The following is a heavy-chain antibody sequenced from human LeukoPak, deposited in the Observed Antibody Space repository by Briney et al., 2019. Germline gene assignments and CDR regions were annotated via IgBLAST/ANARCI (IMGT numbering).Heavy chain of an antibody. V-gene: IGHV3-64*01. D-gene: IGHD4-17*01. J-gene: IGHJ4*02. Sequence: GGSLRLSCVASGFTFSSYAMHWVRQTPGKGLEYVSGINSNGGSTHYANSVKGRFTISRDNSKHTLYLQMGSLRTEDMAVYYCARAVTTALDYWGQGTLVTVSS. CDR1: GFTFSSYA. CDR2: INSNGGST. CDR3: ARAVTTALDY.